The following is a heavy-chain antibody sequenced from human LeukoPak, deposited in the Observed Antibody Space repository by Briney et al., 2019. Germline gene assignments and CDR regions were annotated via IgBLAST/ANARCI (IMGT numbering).Heavy chain of an antibody. V-gene: IGHV3-66*01. CDR2: IYSGGST. J-gene: IGHJ4*02. CDR1: GFTVSSNY. CDR3: ARLPSSSWYGGVVY. D-gene: IGHD6-13*01. Sequence: GGSLRLSCAASGFTVSSNYMSWVRQAPGKGLEWVSVIYSGGSTYYADSVKGRFTISRDNSKNTLYLQMNSLRAEDTAVYYCARLPSSSWYGGVVYWGQGTLVTVSS.